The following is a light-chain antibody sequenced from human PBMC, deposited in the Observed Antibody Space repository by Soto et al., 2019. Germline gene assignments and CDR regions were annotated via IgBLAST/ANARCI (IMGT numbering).Light chain of an antibody. CDR3: QQYSSILS. CDR1: HDVSRN. CDR2: DAS. J-gene: IGKJ4*01. Sequence: DIQMTQSPSSLSASVGDRVTIACRSSHDVSRNLNWLQQKRGEAPKLLIYDASNLERGVPSRFTPTFSGTDFILTISSLLPEVVATYFCQQYSSILSFGGGT. V-gene: IGKV1-33*01.